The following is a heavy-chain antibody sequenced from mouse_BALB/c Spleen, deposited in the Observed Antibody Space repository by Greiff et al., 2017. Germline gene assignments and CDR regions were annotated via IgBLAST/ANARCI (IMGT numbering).Heavy chain of an antibody. CDR1: GFNIKDYY. V-gene: IGHV14-4*02. CDR2: IDPENGDT. CDR3: NAGYYPAY. J-gene: IGHJ3*01. D-gene: IGHD2-3*01. Sequence: EVKLMESGAELVRSGASVKLSCTASGFNIKDYYMHWVKQRPEQGLEWIGWIDPENGDTEYAPKFQGKATMTADTSSNTAYLQLSSLTSEDTAVYYCNAGYYPAYWGQGTLVTVSA.